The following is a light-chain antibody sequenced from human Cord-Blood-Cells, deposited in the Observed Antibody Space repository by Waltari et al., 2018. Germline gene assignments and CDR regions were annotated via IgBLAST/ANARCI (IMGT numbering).Light chain of an antibody. CDR2: DGS. CDR3: CSYAGSYTLV. Sequence: QSALTQPRSVSGSPGQSVTISCTGTSSDVGGYNYVSWYQQHPGKAPKLMIYDGSKRPSGGPDRVSGSKSGNTASLTISGLQAGDEADYYCCSYAGSYTLVFGGGTKLTVL. V-gene: IGLV2-11*01. J-gene: IGLJ3*02. CDR1: SSDVGGYNY.